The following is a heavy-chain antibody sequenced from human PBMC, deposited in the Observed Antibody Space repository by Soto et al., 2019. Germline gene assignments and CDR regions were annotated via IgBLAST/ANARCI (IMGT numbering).Heavy chain of an antibody. CDR2: LNGGTGQT. V-gene: IGHV1-3*01. D-gene: IGHD1-1*01. CDR3: ARGKGMEENYFYYGLDI. Sequence: VASVKVSCKASGYTFSTYAMHWVRQAPGQSLEWMGWLNGGTGQTRYSQKFQDRVIITRDTSASTGYMELSSLTSEDTAVYYCARGKGMEENYFYYGLDIWGQGTTVTVSS. J-gene: IGHJ6*02. CDR1: GYTFSTYA.